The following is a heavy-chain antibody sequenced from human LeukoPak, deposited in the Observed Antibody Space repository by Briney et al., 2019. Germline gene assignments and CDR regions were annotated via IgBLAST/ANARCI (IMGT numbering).Heavy chain of an antibody. J-gene: IGHJ4*02. CDR3: ARDLVQRGNYYDSSGPLGY. V-gene: IGHV1-2*06. CDR1: GYTFTGYY. CDR2: INPNSGGT. D-gene: IGHD3-22*01. Sequence: ASVKVSCKASGYTFTGYYMHWVRQAPGQGLEWMGRINPNSGGTNYAQKFQGRVTMTRDTSISTAYMELSRLRSDDTAVYYCARDLVQRGNYYDSSGPLGYWSQGTLVTVSS.